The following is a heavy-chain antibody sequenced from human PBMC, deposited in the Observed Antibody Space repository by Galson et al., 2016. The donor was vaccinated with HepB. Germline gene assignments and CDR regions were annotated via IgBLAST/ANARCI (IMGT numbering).Heavy chain of an antibody. D-gene: IGHD3-10*01. CDR2: INPNSGGT. Sequence: SVKVSCKASGYTFTGYYMHWVRQAPGQGLEWMGWINPNSGGTNYAQKFQGWVTMTRDTSISTAYMELSRLRSDDTAVYYCARSLITMVRDVARNYFDYWGQGTLVTVSS. J-gene: IGHJ4*02. V-gene: IGHV1-2*04. CDR3: ARSLITMVRDVARNYFDY. CDR1: GYTFTGYY.